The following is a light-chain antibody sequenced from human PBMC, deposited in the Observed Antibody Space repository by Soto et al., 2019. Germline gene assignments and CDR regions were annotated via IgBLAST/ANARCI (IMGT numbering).Light chain of an antibody. CDR1: SSDVGGSNL. J-gene: IGLJ3*02. V-gene: IGLV2-23*01. CDR2: EGT. Sequence: QSALTQPASVSGSPGQSITISCTGTSSDVGGSNLVSWYQQYPDKAPKLIIYEGTKRPSGISNRFSGSKSGNTASLTISGLQAEDEAHYHCCSYAGGGLSLWVFGGGTQLTVL. CDR3: CSYAGGGLSLWV.